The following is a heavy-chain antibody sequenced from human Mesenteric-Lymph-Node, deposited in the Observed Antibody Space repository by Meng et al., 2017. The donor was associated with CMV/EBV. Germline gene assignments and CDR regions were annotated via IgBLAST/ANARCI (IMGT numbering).Heavy chain of an antibody. CDR3: AREDPMAIPGSDLWVFWDH. D-gene: IGHD3-10*01. V-gene: IGHV3-21*01. CDR2: INSDSSYI. J-gene: IGHJ4*02. CDR1: GFTFSNYG. Sequence: GGSLRLSCAASGFTFSNYGMHWVRQAPGKGLEWVSSINSDSSYIHYADSVKGRFTVSRDNAMNSLYLQMNSLRVEDTAVYYCAREDPMAIPGSDLWVFWDHWGQGTLVTVSS.